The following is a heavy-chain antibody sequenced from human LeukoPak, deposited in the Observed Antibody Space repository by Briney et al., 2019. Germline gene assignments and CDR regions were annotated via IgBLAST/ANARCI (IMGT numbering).Heavy chain of an antibody. D-gene: IGHD5-18*01. Sequence: PGGSLRLSCVASGFTFYNYAMHWVRQAPGKGLEYVSAIGGNGDTSYYADSVKGRFTISRDTSKNTVYLQLGSLRTEDMAVYYCATRHEYSYPYWGQGTLVTVSS. V-gene: IGHV3-64*02. CDR1: GFTFYNYA. J-gene: IGHJ4*02. CDR3: ATRHEYSYPY. CDR2: IGGNGDTS.